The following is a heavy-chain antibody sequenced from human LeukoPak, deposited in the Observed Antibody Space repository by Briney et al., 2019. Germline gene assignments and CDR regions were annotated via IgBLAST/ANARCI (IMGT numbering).Heavy chain of an antibody. Sequence: GGSLRLSCAASGFTFSSYGMSWVRQAPGKGLEWVSAIETGGASTYYADSVKGRFTISRDNSKNTLYLQMNSLRAEDTAVYYCAKDPDGAGRDYWGQGTLVTVSS. D-gene: IGHD1-26*01. CDR3: AKDPDGAGRDY. CDR2: IETGGAST. CDR1: GFTFSSYG. V-gene: IGHV3-23*01. J-gene: IGHJ4*02.